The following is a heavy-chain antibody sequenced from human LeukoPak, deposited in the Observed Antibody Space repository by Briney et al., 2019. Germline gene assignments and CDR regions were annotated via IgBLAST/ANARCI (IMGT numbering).Heavy chain of an antibody. CDR2: IYTSGST. Sequence: SETLSLTCTVSGGSISSGSYYWSWIRQPAGKGLEWIGRIYTSGSTNYNPSLKSRVTISVDTSKNQFSLKLSSVTAADTAVYYCARLSTYYYDSSGYYYFDYWGQGTLVTVSS. J-gene: IGHJ4*02. V-gene: IGHV4-61*02. D-gene: IGHD3-22*01. CDR1: GGSISSGSYY. CDR3: ARLSTYYYDSSGYYYFDY.